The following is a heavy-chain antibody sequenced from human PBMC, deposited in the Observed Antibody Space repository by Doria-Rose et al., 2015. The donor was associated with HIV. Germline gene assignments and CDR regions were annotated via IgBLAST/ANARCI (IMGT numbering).Heavy chain of an antibody. Sequence: QVQLVESGAGLVKPSETLSLTCAVFGGSFSGYYWSWICQPPGTGLEWIGEINHSGSTNYNTSLRSRVTISLDTSKNLFSLKLSSVTAADTAVYYCARGLLRGGWNDVDYYYGMDVWGQGTTVTVSS. CDR3: ARGLLRGGWNDVDYYYGMDV. CDR2: INHSGST. D-gene: IGHD1-1*01. J-gene: IGHJ6*02. CDR1: GGSFSGYY. V-gene: IGHV4-34*01.